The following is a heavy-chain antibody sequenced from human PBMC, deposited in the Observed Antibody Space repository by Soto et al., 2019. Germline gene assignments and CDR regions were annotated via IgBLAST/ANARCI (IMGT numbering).Heavy chain of an antibody. CDR1: NDSIRNYY. V-gene: IGHV4-59*01. CDR2: FYYSGST. Sequence: SETLSLTCTVSNDSIRNYYGSWIRQSPGKGPEWIANFYYSGSTSYNSSLKSRLTISVDTSKNQFSLKLSSVTAADTAVYYCVRQVGATGSYSYAVWGQGTMVTVSS. J-gene: IGHJ3*01. D-gene: IGHD1-26*01. CDR3: VRQVGATGSYSYAV.